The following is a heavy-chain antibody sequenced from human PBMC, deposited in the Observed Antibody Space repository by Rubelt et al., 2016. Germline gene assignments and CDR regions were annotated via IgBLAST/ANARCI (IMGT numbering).Heavy chain of an antibody. CDR1: GYRFISHW. Sequence: EVQLVQSGAEVKKPGASLKISCRGSGYRFISHWIAWVRQMPGKGLEWMGVIYPGDSETRYSPSFQGQVTMSADKSISTAYLQWSSLKASDTAIYYCARGDWYFDFWGRGTLVTVSS. V-gene: IGHV5-51*01. D-gene: IGHD2-21*01. J-gene: IGHJ2*01. CDR2: IYPGDSET. CDR3: ARGDWYFDF.